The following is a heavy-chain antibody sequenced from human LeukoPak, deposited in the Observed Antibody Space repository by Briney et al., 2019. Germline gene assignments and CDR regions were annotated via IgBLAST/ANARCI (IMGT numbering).Heavy chain of an antibody. V-gene: IGHV1-69*04. CDR3: ARVHCSGGSCPGYYYYGMDV. CDR2: IIPILGIA. D-gene: IGHD2-15*01. CDR1: GGTFSSYA. J-gene: IGHJ6*02. Sequence: GSSVKVSCKASGGTFSSYAISWVRQAPGQGLEWMGRIIPILGIANYAQKFQGRVTITADKSTSTAYMELSSLRSEDTAVYYCARVHCSGGSCPGYYYYGMDVWGQGTTVTVSS.